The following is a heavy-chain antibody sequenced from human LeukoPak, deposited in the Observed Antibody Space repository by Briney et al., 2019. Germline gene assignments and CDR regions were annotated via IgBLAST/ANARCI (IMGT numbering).Heavy chain of an antibody. CDR3: AREMFYYDSSDYSDAFDI. Sequence: SETLSLTCAVYGGSFSGYYWSWIRQPPGKGLEWIGEINHSGSTNYNPSLKSRVTISVDTSKNQFSLKLSSVTAADTAVYYCAREMFYYDSSDYSDAFDIWGQGTMVTVSS. CDR1: GGSFSGYY. CDR2: INHSGST. V-gene: IGHV4-34*01. J-gene: IGHJ3*02. D-gene: IGHD3-22*01.